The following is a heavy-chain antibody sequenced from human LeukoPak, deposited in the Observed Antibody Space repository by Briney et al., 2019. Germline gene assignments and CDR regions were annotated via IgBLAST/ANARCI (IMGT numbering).Heavy chain of an antibody. CDR2: INPNSGGT. J-gene: IGHJ6*03. Sequence: ASVKVSCKASGYTFTGYYMHWVRQAPGQGLEWMGWINPNSGGTNYAQKFQGWVTMTRDTSISTAYMELSRLRSDDTAVYYCARGATKVTSVIHMDVWGKGTTVIVSS. D-gene: IGHD4-17*01. CDR1: GYTFTGYY. CDR3: ARGATKVTSVIHMDV. V-gene: IGHV1-2*04.